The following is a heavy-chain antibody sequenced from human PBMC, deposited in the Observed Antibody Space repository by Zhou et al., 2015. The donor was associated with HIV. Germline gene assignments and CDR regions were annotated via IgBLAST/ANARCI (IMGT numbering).Heavy chain of an antibody. CDR3: ARANYYDSSGWA. Sequence: QLQVVQSGAEVKTPGSSVKVSCTVSGGTFSRYAISWVRQAPGQGLEWMGGIIPMFGTPNYAQKFQGRITISADDSTRTSYMDLSGLRFEDTAVYYCARANYYDSSGWAWGQGTLVTVSS. V-gene: IGHV1-69*01. CDR2: IIPMFGTP. J-gene: IGHJ5*02. CDR1: GGTFSRYA. D-gene: IGHD3-22*01.